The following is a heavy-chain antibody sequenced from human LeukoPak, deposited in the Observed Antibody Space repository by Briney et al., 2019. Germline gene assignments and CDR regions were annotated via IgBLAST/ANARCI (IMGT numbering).Heavy chain of an antibody. CDR2: INPNSGGT. CDR1: GYTLTGYY. Sequence: ASVKVSCKASGYTLTGYYMHWVRQAPGQGLEWMGWINPNSGGTNYAQKFQGRVTMTRDTSISTAYMELSRLRSDDTAVYYCARDPGSSGWSSYWGQGTLVTVSS. V-gene: IGHV1-2*02. J-gene: IGHJ4*02. CDR3: ARDPGSSGWSSY. D-gene: IGHD6-19*01.